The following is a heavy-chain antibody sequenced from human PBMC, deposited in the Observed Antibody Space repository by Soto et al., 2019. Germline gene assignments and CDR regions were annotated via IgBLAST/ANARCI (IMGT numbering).Heavy chain of an antibody. D-gene: IGHD1-1*01. CDR3: ARYELKRPLDY. Sequence: QIPLVQSGAEVKKPGASVNVSCKTSGFSFTTYGVNWVRQAPGQGLEWVGWISPYNGNTYYAQRLQGRVTMTTDTSTSTAYRELRSLRSDDTAVYYCARYELKRPLDYWGQGTLVTVSS. CDR2: ISPYNGNT. J-gene: IGHJ4*02. V-gene: IGHV1-18*01. CDR1: GFSFTTYG.